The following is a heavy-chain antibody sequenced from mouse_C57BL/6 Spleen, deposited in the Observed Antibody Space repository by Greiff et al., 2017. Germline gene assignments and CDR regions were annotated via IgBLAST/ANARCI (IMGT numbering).Heavy chain of an antibody. CDR1: GYAFSSSW. V-gene: IGHV1-82*01. J-gene: IGHJ2*01. D-gene: IGHD2-4*01. CDR2: IYPGDGDT. Sequence: QVQLQQSGPELVKPGASVKISCKASGYAFSSSWMNWVKQRPGKGLEWIGRIYPGDGDTNYNGKFKGKATLTADKSSSTAYMQLSSLTSEDSAVYFCARSNYDYDETDPIDYWGQGTTLTVSS. CDR3: ARSNYDYDETDPIDY.